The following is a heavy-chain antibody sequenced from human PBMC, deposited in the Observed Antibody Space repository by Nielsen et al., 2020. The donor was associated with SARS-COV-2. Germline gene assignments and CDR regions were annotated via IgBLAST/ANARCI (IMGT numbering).Heavy chain of an antibody. Sequence: SGPTLVKPTQTLTLTCTFSGFSLSTSGVGMGWIRQPPGKALEWLAVVYWDEDKSYSPSLKSRLSITKDTSKNQVVLTMTNMDPVDTATYYCARSGIAVAGTGYYYGMDVWGQGTTVTVSS. CDR3: ARSGIAVAGTGYYYGMDV. CDR1: GFSLSTSGVG. D-gene: IGHD6-19*01. CDR2: VYWDEDK. V-gene: IGHV2-5*02. J-gene: IGHJ6*02.